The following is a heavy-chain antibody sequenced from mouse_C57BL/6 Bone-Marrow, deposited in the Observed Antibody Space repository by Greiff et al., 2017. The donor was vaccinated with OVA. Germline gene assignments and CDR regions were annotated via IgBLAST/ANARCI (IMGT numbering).Heavy chain of an antibody. CDR3: ARIPYGSSLGY. V-gene: IGHV2-9-1*01. D-gene: IGHD1-1*01. Sequence: VQRVESGPGLVAPSQSLSITCTVSGFSLTSYAISWVRQPPGKGLEWLGVIWPGGGTHYNSALKSRLSISKDNSKSQVFLKMNSLQTDDTARDYFARIPYGSSLGYGGQGTTLTVSS. J-gene: IGHJ2*01. CDR2: IWPGGGT. CDR1: GFSLTSYA.